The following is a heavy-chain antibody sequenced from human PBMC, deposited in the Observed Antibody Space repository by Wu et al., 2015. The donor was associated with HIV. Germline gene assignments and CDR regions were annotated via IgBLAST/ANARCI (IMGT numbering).Heavy chain of an antibody. V-gene: IGHV1-8*01. CDR3: ARQRAYTSGWYIFDY. CDR2: MNPRSGNT. J-gene: IGHJ4*02. D-gene: IGHD6-19*01. Sequence: QVQLVPSGAEVKKPGASVKVSCKASGYTFTSYDINWVRQATGQGLEWMGWMNPRSGNTGYAQKFQGRVTMTRDTSISTANMELSSLRSEDTAVYYCARQRAYTSGWYIFDYVGQGTLVTVSS. CDR1: GYTFTSYD.